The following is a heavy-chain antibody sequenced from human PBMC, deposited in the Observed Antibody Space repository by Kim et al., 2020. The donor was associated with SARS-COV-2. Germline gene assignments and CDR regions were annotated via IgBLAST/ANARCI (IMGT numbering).Heavy chain of an antibody. V-gene: IGHV4-39*01. J-gene: IGHJ4*02. D-gene: IGHD3-10*01. CDR2: IYYSGST. Sequence: SETLSLTCTVSGGSISSSSYYWGWIRQPPGKGLEWIGSIYYSGSTYYNPSLKSRVTISVDTSKNQFSLKLSSVTAADTAVYYCARGYYYGSGSYWTARPFRYWGQGTLVTVSS. CDR3: ARGYYYGSGSYWTARPFRY. CDR1: GGSISSSSYY.